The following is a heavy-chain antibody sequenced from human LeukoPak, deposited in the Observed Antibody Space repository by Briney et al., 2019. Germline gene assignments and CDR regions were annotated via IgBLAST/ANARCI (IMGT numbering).Heavy chain of an antibody. D-gene: IGHD2-2*01. CDR1: GGSFSGYY. V-gene: IGHV4-34*01. Sequence: SETLSLTCAVYGGSFSGYYWSWIRQPPGKGLEWIGEINHSGSTNYNPSLKSRVTISVDTSKNQFSLKLSSVTAADTAVYYCARHSRYCSSTSCYKKADAFGIWGQGTMVTVSS. J-gene: IGHJ3*02. CDR2: INHSGST. CDR3: ARHSRYCSSTSCYKKADAFGI.